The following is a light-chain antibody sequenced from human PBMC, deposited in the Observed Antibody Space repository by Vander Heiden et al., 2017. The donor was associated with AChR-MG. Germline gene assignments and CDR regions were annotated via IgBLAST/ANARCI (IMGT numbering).Light chain of an antibody. CDR2: GTS. CDR1: QSINSY. CDR3: QQSYSTPRT. V-gene: IGKV1-39*01. Sequence: DIQLPQPPSSLSASVGDTTTITCRASQSINSYLNWFRQRPGKAPELLIYGTSTLQSGVPATFSGSGSGTEFTLTISSLQPADFATYFCQQSYSTPRTFGQGTKLEIK. J-gene: IGKJ2*01.